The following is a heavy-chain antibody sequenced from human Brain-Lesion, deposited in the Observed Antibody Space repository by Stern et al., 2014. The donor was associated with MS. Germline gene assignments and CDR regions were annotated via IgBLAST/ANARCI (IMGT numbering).Heavy chain of an antibody. D-gene: IGHD2-15*01. CDR1: GGSVSSTSYA. J-gene: IGHJ5*02. CDR3: AGEEDIRYCSGGSCTGNWFDP. CDR2: IYYSGKT. Sequence: QLVQSGPGLVKPSETLSLTCTVAGGSVSSTSYAWAWIRQPPGKGLGWIGTIYYSGKTYYRPSLQSRLTITLDTSKNQFSLQLGFVTAADTAVYYCAGEEDIRYCSGGSCTGNWFDPWGQGTLVTVSS. V-gene: IGHV4-39*01.